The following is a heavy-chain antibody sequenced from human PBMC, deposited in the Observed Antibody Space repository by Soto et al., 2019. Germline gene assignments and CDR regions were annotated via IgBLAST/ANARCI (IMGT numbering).Heavy chain of an antibody. J-gene: IGHJ4*02. CDR1: GFTFSSYA. CDR2: ISGSGGST. D-gene: IGHD5-12*01. CDR3: AKPRVGYSGYDLNDYYFDY. V-gene: IGHV3-23*01. Sequence: GGSLRLSCAASGFTFSSYAMSWVRQAPGKGLEWVSAISGSGGSTYYADSVKGRFTISRDNSKNTLYLQMNSLRAEDTAVYYCAKPRVGYSGYDLNDYYFDYWGQGTLVTVSS.